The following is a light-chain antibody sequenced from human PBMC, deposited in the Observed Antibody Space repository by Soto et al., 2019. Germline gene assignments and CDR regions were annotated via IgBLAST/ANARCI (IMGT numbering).Light chain of an antibody. J-gene: IGKJ1*01. CDR2: DAS. CDR1: QSISIW. V-gene: IGKV1-5*01. CDR3: QQYNSYRT. Sequence: DIQMTQSPSTLSASVGDRVTITCRARQSISIWLAWYQQKPGKAPKLLIHDASILESGVPSRFRGSGSGTEFTLTISSLQPDDFATYYCQQYNSYRTFGQGTKVEIK.